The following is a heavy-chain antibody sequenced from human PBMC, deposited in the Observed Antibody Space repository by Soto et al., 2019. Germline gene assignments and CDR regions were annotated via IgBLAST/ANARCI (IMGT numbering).Heavy chain of an antibody. V-gene: IGHV3-23*01. CDR2: ISGSGETT. CDR1: GFTFSSFA. D-gene: IGHD1-7*01. CDR3: AKGAAATTTGQQWLES. J-gene: IGHJ5*01. Sequence: EVQLSESGGGLGQPGGSLRLSCAASGFTFSSFAMSWVRQAPGKGLEWVFAISGSGETTYYPDSMKGRFTISRDNSKDTLYLQLNSLTAEDTAMYYCAKGAAATTTGQQWLESWGQGTLVTVAS.